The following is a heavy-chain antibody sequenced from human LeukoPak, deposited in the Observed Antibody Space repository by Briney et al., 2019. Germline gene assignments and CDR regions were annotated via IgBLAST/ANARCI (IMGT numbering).Heavy chain of an antibody. D-gene: IGHD6-13*01. CDR3: ARDRGGWQQLVPDY. V-gene: IGHV3-11*01. Sequence: PGGSVRLSCAASGFTFSDYDMSWIRQAPGKGLEWVSYISSSGSTIDYADSVKGRFTISRDNAKNSLYLQMNSLRAEDTAVYYCARDRGGWQQLVPDYWGQGTLVTVSS. CDR2: ISSSGSTI. CDR1: GFTFSDYD. J-gene: IGHJ4*02.